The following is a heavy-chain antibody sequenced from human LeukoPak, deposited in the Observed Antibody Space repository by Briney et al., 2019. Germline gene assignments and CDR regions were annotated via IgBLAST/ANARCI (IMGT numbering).Heavy chain of an antibody. J-gene: IGHJ4*02. CDR2: INPNSGGT. CDR1: GYTFTGYY. V-gene: IGHV1-2*02. CDR3: ARGSGSYWGAFDY. Sequence: ASVTVSCKASGYTFTGYYMHWVRQAPGQGLEWMGWINPNSGGTNYAQKFQGRVTMTRDTSISTAYMELSRLRSDDTAVYYCARGSGSYWGAFDYWGQGTLVTVSS. D-gene: IGHD1-26*01.